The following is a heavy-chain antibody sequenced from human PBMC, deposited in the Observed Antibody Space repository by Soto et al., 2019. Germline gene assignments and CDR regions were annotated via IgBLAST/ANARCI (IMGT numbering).Heavy chain of an antibody. Sequence: QVQLVESGGGVVQPGRSLRLSCAASGFTFSSYGMHWFRQAPGKGLEWVAVISYDGSNKYYADSVKGRFTISRDNSKNTLYLQMNSLRAEDTAVYYCAKDLEIVVPAAPYYYGMDVWGQGTTVTVSS. CDR3: AKDLEIVVPAAPYYYGMDV. CDR2: ISYDGSNK. D-gene: IGHD2-2*01. CDR1: GFTFSSYG. J-gene: IGHJ6*02. V-gene: IGHV3-30*18.